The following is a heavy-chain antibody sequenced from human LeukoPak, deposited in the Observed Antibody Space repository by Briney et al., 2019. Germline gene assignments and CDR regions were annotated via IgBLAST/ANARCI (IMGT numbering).Heavy chain of an antibody. V-gene: IGHV1-2*02. CDR2: INPNSGGT. Sequence: ASVKVSCKASGYTFTGYYMHWVRQAPGQGLEWMGWINPNSGGTNYAQKFQGRVTMTRDTSISTAYMELSRLRSDDTAVYYCAREITHTFGELSGWFDPWGQGTLVTVSS. D-gene: IGHD3-10*01. CDR3: AREITHTFGELSGWFDP. CDR1: GYTFTGYY. J-gene: IGHJ5*02.